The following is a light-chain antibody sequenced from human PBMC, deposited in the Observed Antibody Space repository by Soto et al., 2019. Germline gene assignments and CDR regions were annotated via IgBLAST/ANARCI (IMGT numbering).Light chain of an antibody. J-gene: IGKJ1*01. Sequence: IQMTHSPSSITESVSYRFTMTLRASQGINKYLAWYQQKPGKVPVLLIYSASTLKSGVPARFSGRGAGTDFTLTISSLQPEDFAAYYCQKYDRAPWTFGQGTKVDIK. CDR1: QGINKY. V-gene: IGKV1-27*01. CDR2: SAS. CDR3: QKYDRAPWT.